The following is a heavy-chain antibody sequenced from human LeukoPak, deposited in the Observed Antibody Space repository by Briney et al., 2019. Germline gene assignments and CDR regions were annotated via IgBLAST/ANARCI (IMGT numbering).Heavy chain of an antibody. CDR3: ATRSVVGR. CDR2: ISGSLDST. CDR1: GFTLRSYG. V-gene: IGHV3-23*01. Sequence: HSGGSLRLSCATSGFTLRSYGMSWVRKAPGKGLEWVSSISGSLDSTYYADSVKGRFTISRDNSKNTLYLEMNNLKAEDTAIYYCATRSVVGRGGQGTLVIVSS. D-gene: IGHD1-26*01. J-gene: IGHJ4*02.